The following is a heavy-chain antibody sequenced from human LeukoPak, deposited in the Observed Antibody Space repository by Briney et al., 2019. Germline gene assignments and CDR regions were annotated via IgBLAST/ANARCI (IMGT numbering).Heavy chain of an antibody. D-gene: IGHD2-21*02. CDR2: ISPSGGIT. J-gene: IGHJ4*02. CDR3: ASYYCGGDCDDY. CDR1: GFTFSSNA. V-gene: IGHV3-23*01. Sequence: GGSLRLSCAASGFTFSSNAMNWVRQAPGKGLEWVSVISPSGGITYYADSVKGRFTVSRDNSKNTLFLQMNSLRAEDTAVYYCASYYCGGDCDDYWGQGTLVTVSS.